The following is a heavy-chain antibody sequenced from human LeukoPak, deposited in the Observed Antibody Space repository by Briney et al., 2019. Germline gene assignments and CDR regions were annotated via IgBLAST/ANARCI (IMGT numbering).Heavy chain of an antibody. V-gene: IGHV3-21*01. CDR3: ARDAGAVAGTCWFDP. J-gene: IGHJ5*02. CDR2: ISSSSSYI. Sequence: PGGSLRLSCAASGFTFSSYSMNWVRQAPGKGLVWVSSISSSSSYIYYADSVKGRFTISRDNAKNSLYLQMNSLRAEDTAVYYCARDAGAVAGTCWFDPWGQGTLVTVSS. D-gene: IGHD6-19*01. CDR1: GFTFSSYS.